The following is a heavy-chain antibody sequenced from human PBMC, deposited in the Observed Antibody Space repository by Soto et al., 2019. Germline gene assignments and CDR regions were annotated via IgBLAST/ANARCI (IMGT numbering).Heavy chain of an antibody. V-gene: IGHV3-23*01. J-gene: IGHJ5*02. CDR2: ISDSGGVI. Sequence: PRLSCVASGFTFKNYAMIWVRQVPGKGLEWVSGISDSGGVIFYADAVRGWFTISRDNSKNTLYLQMNSLRAADTALYYCAKCVHLDMLTGQGGFYRWGQGTLGTFSS. D-gene: IGHD3-9*01. CDR3: AKCVHLDMLTGQGGFYR. CDR1: GFTFKNYA.